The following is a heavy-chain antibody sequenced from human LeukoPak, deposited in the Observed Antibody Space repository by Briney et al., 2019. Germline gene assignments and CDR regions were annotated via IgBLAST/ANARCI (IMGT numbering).Heavy chain of an antibody. J-gene: IGHJ5*02. CDR2: INHSRST. D-gene: IGHD2-21*02. CDR3: ARGTANWFDP. Sequence: SETLSLTCAVYGGSFSGYYWGWIRQPPGKGLEWIGEINHSRSTNYNPSLKSRVTISVDTSKNQFSLKLSSVTAADTAVYYCARGTANWFDPWGQGTLVTVSS. V-gene: IGHV4-34*01. CDR1: GGSFSGYY.